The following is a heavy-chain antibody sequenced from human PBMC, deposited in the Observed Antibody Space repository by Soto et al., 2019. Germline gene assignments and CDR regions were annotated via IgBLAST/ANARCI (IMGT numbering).Heavy chain of an antibody. J-gene: IGHJ1*01. CDR3: ARCMIVVNEYFPH. Sequence: QVQLVQSGAEVKKPGSSVKVSCKASGGTFSSYTISWVRQAPGQGLEWMGRIIPILGIANYAQKFQGRVTITTDKSTSTDYMECSSLSSEDTAVYYCARCMIVVNEYFPHWGRGALVTVSS. D-gene: IGHD3-22*01. CDR2: IIPILGIA. CDR1: GGTFSSYT. V-gene: IGHV1-69*02.